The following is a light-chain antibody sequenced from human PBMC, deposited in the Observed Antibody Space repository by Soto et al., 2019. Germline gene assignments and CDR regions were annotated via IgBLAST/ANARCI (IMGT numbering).Light chain of an antibody. CDR1: SSDVGSYNL. CDR2: EVS. Sequence: QSVLTQPASVSGSPGQSITISCTGTSSDVGSYNLVSWYQQHPGKAPKLMIYEVSKRPSGVSNRFSGSKSGNTASLTISGLQAEDEADYYCCSYAGSSTFYVFGTGSKVIVL. V-gene: IGLV2-23*02. J-gene: IGLJ1*01. CDR3: CSYAGSSTFYV.